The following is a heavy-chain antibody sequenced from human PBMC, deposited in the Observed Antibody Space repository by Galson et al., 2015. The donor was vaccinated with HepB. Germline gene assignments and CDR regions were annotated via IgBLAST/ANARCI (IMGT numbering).Heavy chain of an antibody. J-gene: IGHJ6*02. CDR3: ARDRGTVVTEEGDYYYGMDV. V-gene: IGHV1-18*01. CDR1: GYTFTSYG. CDR2: ISAYNGNT. Sequence: SVKVSCKASGYTFTSYGISWVRQAPGQGLEWMGWISAYNGNTNYAQKLQGRVTMTTDTSTSTAYMELRSLRSDDTAVYYCARDRGTVVTEEGDYYYGMDVWGQGTTVTVSS. D-gene: IGHD4-23*01.